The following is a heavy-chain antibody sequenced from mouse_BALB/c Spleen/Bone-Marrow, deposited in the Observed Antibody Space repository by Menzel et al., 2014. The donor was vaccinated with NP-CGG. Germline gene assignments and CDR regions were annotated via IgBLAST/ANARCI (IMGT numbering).Heavy chain of an antibody. V-gene: IGHV1-80*01. CDR3: ARVGFSFDY. Sequence: VQLVESGAELVRPGSSVKISCKASGYAFSTYWMNWVKQRPGQGLEWIGQIYPGDGDTNYNEKFKGKATLTADKSSSTASIQLSSLTSEDSAVYFCARVGFSFDYWGQGTTLTVSS. CDR1: GYAFSTYW. CDR2: IYPGDGDT. D-gene: IGHD3-1*01. J-gene: IGHJ2*01.